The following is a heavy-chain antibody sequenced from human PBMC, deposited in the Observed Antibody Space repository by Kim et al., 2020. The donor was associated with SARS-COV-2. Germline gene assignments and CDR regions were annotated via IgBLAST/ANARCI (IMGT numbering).Heavy chain of an antibody. CDR1: GYTFIRYY. CDR3: ARGFTYDSSGYYSPGDY. Sequence: ASVKVSCKASGYTFIRYYMHWVRQAPGQGLEWMGIINPSVGSTSYAQKFQGRVTMTRDTSTSTVYMELSSLRSEDTAVYYCARGFTYDSSGYYSPGDYWGQGTLVTVSS. J-gene: IGHJ4*02. CDR2: INPSVGST. V-gene: IGHV1-46*01. D-gene: IGHD3-22*01.